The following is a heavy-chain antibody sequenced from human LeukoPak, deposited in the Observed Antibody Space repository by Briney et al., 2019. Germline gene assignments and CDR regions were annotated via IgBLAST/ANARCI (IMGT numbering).Heavy chain of an antibody. J-gene: IGHJ4*02. V-gene: IGHV4-59*01. Sequence: SETLSLTCTVSGGSISSYYWSWIRQPPGKGLEWIGYIYYSGSTNYNPSLKSRVTISVDTSKNQFSLKLSSVTAADTAVYYCAATYYYDSSGYYYVVDYWGQGTLVTVSS. CDR3: AATYYYDSSGYYYVVDY. CDR1: GGSISSYY. D-gene: IGHD3-22*01. CDR2: IYYSGST.